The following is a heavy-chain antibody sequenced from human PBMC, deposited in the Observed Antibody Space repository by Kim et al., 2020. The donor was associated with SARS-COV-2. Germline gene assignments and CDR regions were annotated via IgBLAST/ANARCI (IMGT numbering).Heavy chain of an antibody. CDR3: ARDRNPTVYDY. D-gene: IGHD4-4*01. Sequence: ASVKVSCKASGYTFKTYPIHWLRQAPGQRLEWMGWVNAANDQTKYSQKFQGRVTISRDTSANTAYMELRSLTTEDTAFYYCARDRNPTVYDYWGQGTLVT. CDR1: GYTFKTYP. J-gene: IGHJ4*02. V-gene: IGHV1-3*01. CDR2: VNAANDQT.